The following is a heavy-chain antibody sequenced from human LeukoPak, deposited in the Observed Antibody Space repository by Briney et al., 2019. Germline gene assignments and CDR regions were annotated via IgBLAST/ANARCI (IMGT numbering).Heavy chain of an antibody. V-gene: IGHV1-2*02. J-gene: IGHJ6*02. CDR1: GYTFTGYY. CDR2: INPNSGGT. CDR3: ARDGPGYCSSTSCLVMDV. D-gene: IGHD2-2*01. Sequence: GASVKVSCRASGYTFTGYYMHWVRQAPGQGLEWMGWINPNSGGTNYAQKFQGRVTMTRDTSISTAYMELSRLRSDVTAVYYCARDGPGYCSSTSCLVMDVWGQGTTVTVSS.